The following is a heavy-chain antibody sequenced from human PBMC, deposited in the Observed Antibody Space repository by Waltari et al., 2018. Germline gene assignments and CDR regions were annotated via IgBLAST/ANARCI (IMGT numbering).Heavy chain of an antibody. CDR1: GGSISSSSYY. CDR3: ARDRDYYDSSGYEFDY. D-gene: IGHD3-22*01. J-gene: IGHJ4*02. V-gene: IGHV4-39*07. CDR2: IYYSGST. Sequence: QLQLQESGPGLVKPSETLSLTCTVSGGSISSSSYYWGWIRQPPGKGLEWIGSIYYSGSTDYNPSLKSRVTISVDTSKNQFSLKLSSVTAADTAVYYCARDRDYYDSSGYEFDYWGQGTLVTVSS.